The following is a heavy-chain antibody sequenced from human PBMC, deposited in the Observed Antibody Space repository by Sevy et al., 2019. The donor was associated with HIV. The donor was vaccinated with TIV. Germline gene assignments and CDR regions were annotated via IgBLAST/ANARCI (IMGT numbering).Heavy chain of an antibody. CDR3: AANFDF. Sequence: GGSLRLSCAASGFTFSNYGMHWVRQAPGEGLEWAAVIWYDGSNEYYTDSVKRRFTISRDNSNNILYLQMNSLRAEDTAVYYCAANFDFWGPGTLVTVSS. J-gene: IGHJ4*02. CDR2: IWYDGSNE. V-gene: IGHV3-33*01. CDR1: GFTFSNYG.